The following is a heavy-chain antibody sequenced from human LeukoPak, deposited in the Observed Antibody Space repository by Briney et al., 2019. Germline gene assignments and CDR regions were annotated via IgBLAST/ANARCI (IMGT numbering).Heavy chain of an antibody. CDR2: INPNSGGT. J-gene: IGHJ5*02. V-gene: IGHV1-2*02. Sequence: GASVKVSCKASGYTFTGHYMHWVRQAPGQGLEWMGWINPNSGGTNYAQKFQGRVTMTRDTSISTAYMELSRLRSDDTAVYYCARDYGYCSSTSCYALNWFDPWGQGTLVTVSS. D-gene: IGHD2-2*03. CDR1: GYTFTGHY. CDR3: ARDYGYCSSTSCYALNWFDP.